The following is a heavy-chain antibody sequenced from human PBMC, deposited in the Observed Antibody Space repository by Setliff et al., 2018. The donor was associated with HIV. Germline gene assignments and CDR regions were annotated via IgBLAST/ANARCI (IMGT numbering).Heavy chain of an antibody. CDR3: ARDYLYYNLYNGSPVYGMDV. CDR2: IYSGGRT. CDR1: GFTVSSNY. Sequence: GGSLRLSCAASGFTVSSNYMTWVRQAPGKGLEWVSVIYSGGRTNYADSVKGRFTISRDNSKNSLYLQMNSLRVEDTAVYYCARDYLYYNLYNGSPVYGMDVWGQGTTVTVSS. D-gene: IGHD3-3*01. J-gene: IGHJ6*02. V-gene: IGHV3-53*01.